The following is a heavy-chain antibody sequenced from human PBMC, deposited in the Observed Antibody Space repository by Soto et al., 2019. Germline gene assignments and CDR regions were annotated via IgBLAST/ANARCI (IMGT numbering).Heavy chain of an antibody. CDR2: IYYSGST. J-gene: IGHJ4*02. CDR1: GDSITSNSYF. V-gene: IGHV4-31*03. Sequence: SETLSLTCTVSGDSITSNSYFWAWIRQHPGKGLEWIGYIYYSGSTYYNPSLKSRVTISVDTSKNQFSLKLSSVTAADTAVYYCARGVTLVRGVIHTPYFDYWGQGALVTVSS. CDR3: ARGVTLVRGVIHTPYFDY. D-gene: IGHD3-10*01.